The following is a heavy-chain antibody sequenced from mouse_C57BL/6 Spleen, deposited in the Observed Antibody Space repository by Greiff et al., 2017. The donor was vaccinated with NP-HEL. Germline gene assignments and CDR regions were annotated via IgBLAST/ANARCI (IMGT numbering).Heavy chain of an antibody. CDR1: GYTFTSYW. Sequence: VQLQQPGAELVRPGTSVKLSCKASGYTFTSYWMHWVKQRPGQGLEWIGVIDPSDSYTNYNQKFKGKATLTVDTSSSTAYMQLSSLTSEDSAVYYCARKDYYGHYFDYWGQGTTLTVSS. V-gene: IGHV1-59*01. J-gene: IGHJ2*01. CDR3: ARKDYYGHYFDY. D-gene: IGHD1-1*01. CDR2: IDPSDSYT.